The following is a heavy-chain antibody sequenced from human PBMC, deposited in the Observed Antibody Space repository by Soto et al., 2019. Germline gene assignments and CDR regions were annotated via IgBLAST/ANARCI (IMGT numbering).Heavy chain of an antibody. D-gene: IGHD1-26*01. CDR2: IFHTGST. Sequence: PSETLSLTCTVSGGSIRSINYYWAWIRQTPGKGLEWIGDIFHTGSTYYNPSLKSRVAISVDTSKNQFSLNLTSVTAADTAVYYCAQAWEPNGWFYPWGQGTLVTVSS. J-gene: IGHJ5*02. V-gene: IGHV4-39*01. CDR1: GGSIRSINYY. CDR3: AQAWEPNGWFYP.